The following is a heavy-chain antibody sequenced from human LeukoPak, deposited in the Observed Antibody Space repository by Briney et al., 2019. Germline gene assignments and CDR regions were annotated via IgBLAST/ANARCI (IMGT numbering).Heavy chain of an antibody. CDR2: IYYSGST. V-gene: IGHV4-39*07. CDR3: ARGGYYYDKRNAFDI. D-gene: IGHD3-22*01. Sequence: SETLSLTCTVSGGSISSSRDYWAWLRQPPGKGLEWIANIYYSGSTYYSPSLKSRVTISVDTSKNQFSLKLSSVTAADTAVYYCARGGYYYDKRNAFDIWGQGTMVTVSS. J-gene: IGHJ3*02. CDR1: GGSISSSRDY.